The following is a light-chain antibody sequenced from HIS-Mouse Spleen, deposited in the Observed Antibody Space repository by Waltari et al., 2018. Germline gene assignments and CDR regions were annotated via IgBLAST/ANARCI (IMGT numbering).Light chain of an antibody. CDR3: SSYTSSSTF. J-gene: IGLJ1*01. CDR2: EVS. V-gene: IGLV2-14*01. CDR1: SCAVGGSYH. Sequence: QSALTQPASVSGSPGQSITIPCTGTSCAVGGSYHFSWYQHHPGKAPKLMIYEVSNRPSGVSNRFSGSKSGNTASLTISGLQAEDEADYYCSSYTSSSTFFGTGTKVTVL.